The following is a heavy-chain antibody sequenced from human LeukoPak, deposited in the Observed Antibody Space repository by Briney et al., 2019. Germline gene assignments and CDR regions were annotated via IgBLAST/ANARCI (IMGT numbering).Heavy chain of an antibody. D-gene: IGHD6-13*01. CDR3: ARHIAAFDY. Sequence: SETLSLTCTVSGGSISSYYWSWIRQPPGKGLEWIGYICTSGSTNYNPSLKSRVTISVDTSKNQFSPKLSSVTAADTAVYYCARHIAAFDYWGQGTLVTVSS. CDR2: ICTSGST. CDR1: GGSISSYY. J-gene: IGHJ4*02. V-gene: IGHV4-4*09.